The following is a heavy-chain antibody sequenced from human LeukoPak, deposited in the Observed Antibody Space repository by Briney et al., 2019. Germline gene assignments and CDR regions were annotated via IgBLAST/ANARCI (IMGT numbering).Heavy chain of an antibody. Sequence: GGSLRLSCAASGFTFSSYEMNWVRQAPGKGLEWVSYISSSGSTIYYADSVKGRFTISRDNAKNSLCLQMNSLRAEDTAVYYCAREERYYDFWSGPQASDYWGQGTLVTVSS. D-gene: IGHD3-3*01. V-gene: IGHV3-48*03. J-gene: IGHJ4*02. CDR3: AREERYYDFWSGPQASDY. CDR2: ISSSGSTI. CDR1: GFTFSSYE.